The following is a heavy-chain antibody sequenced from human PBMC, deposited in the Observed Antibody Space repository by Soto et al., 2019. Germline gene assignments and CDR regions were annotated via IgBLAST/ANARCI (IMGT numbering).Heavy chain of an antibody. CDR3: ARGITGTNLDWFDP. CDR2: IYTSGST. CDR1: GGSISSYY. J-gene: IGHJ5*02. Sequence: ASETLSLTCTVSGGSISSYYWSWIRQPAGKGLEWIGRIYTSGSTNYNPSLKSRVTMSVDTSKNQFSLKLSSVTAADTAVYYCARGITGTNLDWFDPWGQGTLVTVSS. D-gene: IGHD1-7*01. V-gene: IGHV4-4*07.